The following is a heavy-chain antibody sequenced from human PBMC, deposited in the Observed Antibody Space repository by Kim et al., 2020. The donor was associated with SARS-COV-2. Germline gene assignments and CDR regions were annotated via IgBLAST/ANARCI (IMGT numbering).Heavy chain of an antibody. V-gene: IGHV3-7*03. CDR3: ARVRNGNIVWTIDY. CDR1: GFVFTTYW. CDR2: IKEDGSEK. D-gene: IGHD2-15*01. Sequence: GGSLRLSCAASGFVFTTYWLTWVRQTPGKGLEWVANIKEDGSEKYYVDSVKGRFTISRDNAKNSLYLQMNSLRAEDTAVYYCARVRNGNIVWTIDYWGQG. J-gene: IGHJ4*02.